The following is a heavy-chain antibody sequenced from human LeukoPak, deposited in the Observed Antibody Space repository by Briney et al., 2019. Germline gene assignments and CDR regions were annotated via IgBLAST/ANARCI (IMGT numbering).Heavy chain of an antibody. CDR3: ARDQSVNYYGSGSYYYYMDV. V-gene: IGHV3-7*01. D-gene: IGHD3-10*01. J-gene: IGHJ6*03. CDR1: GFTFSSYW. Sequence: AGVSLRLSCAASGFTFSSYWMSWVRQAPGKGLEWVANIKQDGREKYYVDSVKGRFTISRDNAKNSLYLQMNSLRAEDTAVYYCARDQSVNYYGSGSYYYYMDVWGKGTTVTVSS. CDR2: IKQDGREK.